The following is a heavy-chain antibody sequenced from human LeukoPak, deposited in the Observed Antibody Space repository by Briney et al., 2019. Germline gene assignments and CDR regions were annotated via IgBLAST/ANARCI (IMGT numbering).Heavy chain of an antibody. CDR1: GFTFSSYA. CDR2: ISSNGGST. J-gene: IGHJ4*02. V-gene: IGHV3-64*01. D-gene: IGHD6-19*01. Sequence: PGGSLRLSCAASGFTFSSYAMHWVRQAPGKGLEYVSAISSNGGSTYYANSVKGRFTISRDNSKNTLYLQMGSLRAEDMAVYYCTRAPQWLAFDYWGQGILVTVSS. CDR3: TRAPQWLAFDY.